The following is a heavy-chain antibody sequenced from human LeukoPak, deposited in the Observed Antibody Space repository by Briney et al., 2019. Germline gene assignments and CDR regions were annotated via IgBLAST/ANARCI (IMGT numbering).Heavy chain of an antibody. CDR2: ISGSGGST. J-gene: IGHJ4*02. CDR3: AKVAGYYYDSSGYFDY. V-gene: IGHV3-23*01. Sequence: GGSLRLPCAASGLTFSSYAMSWVRQAPGKGLEWVSAISGSGGSTYYADSVKGRFTISRDNSKNTLYLQMNSLRAEDTAVYYCAKVAGYYYDSSGYFDYWGQGTLVTVSS. D-gene: IGHD3-22*01. CDR1: GLTFSSYA.